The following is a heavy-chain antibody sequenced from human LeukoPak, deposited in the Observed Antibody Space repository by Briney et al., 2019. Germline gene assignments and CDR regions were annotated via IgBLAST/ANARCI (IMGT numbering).Heavy chain of an antibody. Sequence: GASVKVSCKASGYTFTSYDINWVRQATGQGLEWMGWMNPNSGNTGYAQKFQGRVTMTRDTSTSTVYLELSSLRSEDTAVYFCARAPYYYDSSGYYPQSHFDNWGQGTLVTVSS. CDR3: ARAPYYYDSSGYYPQSHFDN. CDR1: GYTFTSYD. J-gene: IGHJ4*02. CDR2: MNPNSGNT. V-gene: IGHV1-8*01. D-gene: IGHD3-22*01.